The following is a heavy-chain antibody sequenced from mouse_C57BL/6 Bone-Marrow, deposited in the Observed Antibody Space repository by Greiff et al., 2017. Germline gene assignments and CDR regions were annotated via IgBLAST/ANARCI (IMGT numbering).Heavy chain of an antibody. CDR3: AAPYYYGSSDWYFDV. CDR2: IYPRSGNT. D-gene: IGHD1-1*01. CDR1: GYTFTSYG. Sequence: QVQLQQSGAELARPGASVKLSCKASGYTFTSYGISWVKQRTGQGLEWIGEIYPRSGNTYYNEKFKGKATLTADKSSSTAYMELRSLTSEDSAVYCCAAPYYYGSSDWYFDVWGTGTTVTVSS. V-gene: IGHV1-81*01. J-gene: IGHJ1*03.